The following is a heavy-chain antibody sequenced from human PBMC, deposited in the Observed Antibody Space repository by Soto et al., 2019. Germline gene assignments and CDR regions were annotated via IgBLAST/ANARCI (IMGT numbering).Heavy chain of an antibody. V-gene: IGHV3-21*04. Sequence: GSLRLSCAASGFTFSSYSMNWVRQAPGKGLEWVSSISSSSSYIYYADSVKGRFTISRDNAKNSLYLQMNSLRAEDTAVYYCARAGLRFLEWPYYGMDVWGQGTTVTVSS. CDR3: ARAGLRFLEWPYYGMDV. CDR1: GFTFSSYS. CDR2: ISSSSSYI. J-gene: IGHJ6*02. D-gene: IGHD3-3*01.